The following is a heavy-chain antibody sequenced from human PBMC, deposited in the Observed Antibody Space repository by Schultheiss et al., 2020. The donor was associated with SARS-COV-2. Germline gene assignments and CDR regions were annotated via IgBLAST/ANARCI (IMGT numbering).Heavy chain of an antibody. D-gene: IGHD3-3*01. CDR2: IGTAGDP. J-gene: IGHJ6*02. Sequence: GGSLRLSCAASGFTFSSYSMNWVRQAPGKGLEWVSAIGTAGDPYYPASVKGRFTISRENAKNSLYLQMISLRAGDTAVYYCAREGGSGYYYYYYGMDVWGQGTTVTVSS. CDR3: AREGGSGYYYYYYGMDV. V-gene: IGHV3-13*05. CDR1: GFTFSSYS.